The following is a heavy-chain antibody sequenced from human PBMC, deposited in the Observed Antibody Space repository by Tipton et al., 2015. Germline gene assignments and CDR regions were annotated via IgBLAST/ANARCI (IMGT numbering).Heavy chain of an antibody. CDR1: GFTFGSYE. D-gene: IGHD3-10*01. V-gene: IGHV3-53*01. Sequence: SLRLSCAASGFTFGSYEMNWVRQAPEKGLEWVSLIYSDGRANYADAVKGRFTISRDNSRNTVYLQMNSLRAEDTAVYYCARDSDTYYYGLDVWGQGTTVTVSS. CDR2: IYSDGRA. J-gene: IGHJ6*02. CDR3: ARDSDTYYYGLDV.